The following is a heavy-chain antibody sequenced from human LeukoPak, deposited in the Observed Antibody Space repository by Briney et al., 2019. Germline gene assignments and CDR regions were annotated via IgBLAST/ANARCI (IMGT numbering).Heavy chain of an antibody. CDR2: IYYSGST. CDR3: AGRWWSGVY. J-gene: IGHJ4*02. Sequence: KPSETLSLTCTVSGGSISSSSYYWGWIRQPPGKGLEGIGSIYYSGSTYYNPSLKSRVTISVDTSNNQFSLKLSSVTAADTAVYYCAGRWWSGVYWGQGTLVTVSS. V-gene: IGHV4-39*01. D-gene: IGHD2-15*01. CDR1: GGSISSSSYY.